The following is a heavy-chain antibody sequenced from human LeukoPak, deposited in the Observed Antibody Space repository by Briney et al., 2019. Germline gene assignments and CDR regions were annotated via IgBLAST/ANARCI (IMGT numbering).Heavy chain of an antibody. CDR3: ARAKGYCGGGSCYSIFDY. J-gene: IGHJ4*02. CDR2: IGTAGDT. Sequence: GGSLRLSCAASGFTFSSYDMHWVRQATGKGLEWVSAIGTAGDTYYPGSVKGRFTISRENAKNSLYLQMNSLRAGDTAVYYCARAKGYCGGGSCYSIFDYWGQGTLVTVSS. CDR1: GFTFSSYD. V-gene: IGHV3-13*01. D-gene: IGHD2-15*01.